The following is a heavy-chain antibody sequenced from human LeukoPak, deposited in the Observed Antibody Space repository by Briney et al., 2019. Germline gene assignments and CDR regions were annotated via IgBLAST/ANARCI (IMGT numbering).Heavy chain of an antibody. D-gene: IGHD3-22*01. CDR2: IDYSGST. J-gene: IGHJ3*02. CDR1: GGSISSYY. Sequence: SETLSLTCTVSGGSISSYYWSWIRQPPGKGLEWIGYIDYSGSTNYNPSLKSRVTISVDTSKNQFSLKLSSVTAADTAVYYCARGFDSSGYYYVAGAFDIWGQGTMVTVSS. CDR3: ARGFDSSGYYYVAGAFDI. V-gene: IGHV4-59*01.